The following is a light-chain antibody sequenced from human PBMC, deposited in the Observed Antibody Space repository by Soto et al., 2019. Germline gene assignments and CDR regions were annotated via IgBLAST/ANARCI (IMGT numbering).Light chain of an antibody. J-gene: IGLJ3*02. CDR1: SSDVGGYNY. CDR3: SSYTSSSTRV. Sequence: QSVLTQPASVSGSPGQSITISCTGTSSDVGGYNYVSWYQQHPGKAPKLMIYDVSNRPSVVSHRFSGSKSGNTASLTISGLQAEDEADYYCSSYTSSSTRVFGGGTKLTVL. V-gene: IGLV2-14*01. CDR2: DVS.